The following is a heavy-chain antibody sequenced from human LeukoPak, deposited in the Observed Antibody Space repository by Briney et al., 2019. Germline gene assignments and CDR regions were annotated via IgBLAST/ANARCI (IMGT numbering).Heavy chain of an antibody. V-gene: IGHV4-39*01. CDR1: GGSISSSSYY. D-gene: IGHD1-26*01. CDR2: IYYSGST. J-gene: IGHJ3*02. Sequence: SETLSLTCTVSGGSISSSSYYWGWIRQPPGKGLEWIGSIYYSGSTYYKPSLKSRVTISVDTSKNHFSLKLSSVTAADTAVYYCARHIWEAYPDPHSGSYLGDHAFDIWGQGTMVTVSS. CDR3: ARHIWEAYPDPHSGSYLGDHAFDI.